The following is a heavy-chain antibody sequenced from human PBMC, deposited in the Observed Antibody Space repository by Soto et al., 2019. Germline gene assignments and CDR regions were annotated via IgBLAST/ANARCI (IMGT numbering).Heavy chain of an antibody. D-gene: IGHD1-1*01. Sequence: QVRLQEWGPGLVKPSQTLSLKCSVSGGSITTGGRYWSWIRQLPGKGLEWIGDIYYSGNTYYNASLKSRVTISVEAAKNQFFLKLSSVTAADTAVYYCAQALVFTGGDGFDSWGQGRLVTVSS. CDR2: IYYSGNT. CDR3: AQALVFTGGDGFDS. V-gene: IGHV4-31*02. J-gene: IGHJ3*02. CDR1: GGSITTGGRY.